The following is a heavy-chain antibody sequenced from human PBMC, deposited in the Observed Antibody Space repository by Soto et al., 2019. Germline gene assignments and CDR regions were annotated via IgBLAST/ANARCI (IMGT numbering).Heavy chain of an antibody. Sequence: QLQLQESGPGLVKPSETLSLTCTVSGGSISSSSYYWGWIRQPPGKGLEWIGSIYYSGSTYYNPSLKSRVTISVDTYKNQFSLKLSSVTAADTAVYYCIKMYCSGGSCYSYRFGYFDYWGQGTLVTVSS. D-gene: IGHD2-15*01. CDR2: IYYSGST. CDR1: GGSISSSSYY. CDR3: IKMYCSGGSCYSYRFGYFDY. J-gene: IGHJ4*02. V-gene: IGHV4-39*01.